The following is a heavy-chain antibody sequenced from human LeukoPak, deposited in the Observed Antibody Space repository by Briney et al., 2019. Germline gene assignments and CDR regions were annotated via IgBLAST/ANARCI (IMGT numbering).Heavy chain of an antibody. D-gene: IGHD1-26*01. V-gene: IGHV3-48*03. CDR2: ISNSGGSTR. Sequence: GGSLRLSCAASGFTFSSYEMNWVRQAPGKGLEWVSYISNSGGSTRSYADSVKGRFTISRDDAKNSLFLQMNSLRAEDTAVYYCARARVASGSYFTSDLWGQGTLVTVSS. J-gene: IGHJ5*02. CDR3: ARARVASGSYFTSDL. CDR1: GFTFSSYE.